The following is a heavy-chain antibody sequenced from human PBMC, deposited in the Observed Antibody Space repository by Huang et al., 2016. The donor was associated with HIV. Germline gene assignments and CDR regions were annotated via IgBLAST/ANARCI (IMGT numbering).Heavy chain of an antibody. V-gene: IGHV3-21*01. D-gene: IGHD6-13*01. Sequence: EVQLVESGGGLVKPGGSMRLSCAASGFTFSSYSMNGVRQAPGKGLEWVSSISSSSRYIYYADSVKGRFTISRDNAKNSLYLQMNSLRAEDTAVYYCASEIAAASIDYWGQGTLVTVSS. CDR2: ISSSSRYI. J-gene: IGHJ4*02. CDR1: GFTFSSYS. CDR3: ASEIAAASIDY.